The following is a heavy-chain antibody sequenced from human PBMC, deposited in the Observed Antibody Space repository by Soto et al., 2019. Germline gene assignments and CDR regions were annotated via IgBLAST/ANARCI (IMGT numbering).Heavy chain of an antibody. J-gene: IGHJ3*02. Sequence: SETLSLTRTVSGGSISSSSYYWGRIREPPGKGLELIGSIYYSASTYYNPSLKSRDTISVDTSKNQFSLKLSSVTAADTAVYYCATEIVVVPAAIGYGAFDIWGQGTMVTVSS. CDR1: GGSISSSSYY. D-gene: IGHD2-2*02. V-gene: IGHV4-39*01. CDR3: ATEIVVVPAAIGYGAFDI. CDR2: IYYSAST.